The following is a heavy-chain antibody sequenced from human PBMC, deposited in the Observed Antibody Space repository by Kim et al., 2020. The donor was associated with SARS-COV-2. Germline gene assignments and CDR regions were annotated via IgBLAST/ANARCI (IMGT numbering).Heavy chain of an antibody. V-gene: IGHV4-31*03. J-gene: IGHJ6*03. CDR2: IYYSGST. CDR1: GGSISSGGYY. D-gene: IGHD3-3*01. Sequence: SETLSLTCTVSGGSISSGGYYWSWIRQHPGKGLEWIGYIYYSGSTYYNPSLKSRVTISVDTSKNQFSLKLSSVTAADTAVYYCARVPLYYDFWSGYSPRSHYYYYYYMDVWGKGTTVTVSS. CDR3: ARVPLYYDFWSGYSPRSHYYYYYYMDV.